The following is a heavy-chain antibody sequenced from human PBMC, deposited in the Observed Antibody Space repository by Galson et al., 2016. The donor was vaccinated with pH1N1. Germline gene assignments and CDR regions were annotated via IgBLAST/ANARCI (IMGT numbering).Heavy chain of an antibody. CDR3: SRKGLPDY. Sequence: SLRLSCAVSGFTFTDYWMSWVRQTPGKGLEWVANIKQDGSVKYYVDSVRGRFTISRDNAKNSLYLQMNSLRAEATAVYYCSRKGLPDYWGQGTLVTVSS. CDR1: GFTFTDYW. D-gene: IGHD5-12*01. V-gene: IGHV3-7*01. J-gene: IGHJ4*02. CDR2: IKQDGSVK.